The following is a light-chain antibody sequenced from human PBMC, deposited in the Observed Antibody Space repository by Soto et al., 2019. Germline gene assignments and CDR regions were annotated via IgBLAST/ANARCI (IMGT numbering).Light chain of an antibody. CDR3: MCYAGGNNWV. V-gene: IGLV2-8*01. CDR1: SSDVGTHGY. Sequence: QSVLTQPPSASGSPGQSVTISCTGTSSDVGTHGYVSWYQQHAGKAPKLMIYDVTKRPSGVPDRFSGSKSANTASLNVSGLQAEDEADYYCMCYAGGNNWVFGGGTKLTVL. J-gene: IGLJ3*02. CDR2: DVT.